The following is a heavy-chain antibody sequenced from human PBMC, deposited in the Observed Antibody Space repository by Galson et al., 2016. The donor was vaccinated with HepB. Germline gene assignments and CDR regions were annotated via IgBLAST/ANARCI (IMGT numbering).Heavy chain of an antibody. Sequence: SLRLSCAASGFGFHAYRMLWVRQAPGKGLEWVAVISHDGTKLSYEDSVKGRFTISRDNSKNTLYLQMNSLRGDDTAVYFCARKGIGWFLDYWGQGTLVTVSS. CDR2: ISHDGTKL. J-gene: IGHJ1*01. CDR3: ARKGIGWFLDY. CDR1: GFGFHAYR. V-gene: IGHV3-30*03. D-gene: IGHD6-19*01.